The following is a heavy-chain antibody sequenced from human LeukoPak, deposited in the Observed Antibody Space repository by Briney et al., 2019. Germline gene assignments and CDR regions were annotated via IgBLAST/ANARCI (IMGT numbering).Heavy chain of an antibody. Sequence: SETLSLTCTVSGGSISSYYWSWLRQPPGKGLEWIGWIHYSGTTKYNPSLESRVTITVDMSTNQFSLKVRSVTAADTAVYYCARYINSGLDFWGQGTLVTFSS. V-gene: IGHV4-59*08. J-gene: IGHJ4*02. D-gene: IGHD6-19*01. CDR3: ARYINSGLDF. CDR1: GGSISSYY. CDR2: IHYSGTT.